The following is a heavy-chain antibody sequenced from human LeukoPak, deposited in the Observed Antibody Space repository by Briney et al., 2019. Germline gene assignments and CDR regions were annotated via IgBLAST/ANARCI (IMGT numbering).Heavy chain of an antibody. CDR3: ARVLSGCETTRCELDY. D-gene: IGHD1-26*01. V-gene: IGHV3-21*01. Sequence: GGSLRLSCAASGFAFSTYSMNWVRQAPGKGLEWVSFISSSSTYIYYADSVKGRVTISRDNAKNSLYLQMNSLRAEDTAVYYCARVLSGCETTRCELDYWGQGTLVTVSS. CDR1: GFAFSTYS. J-gene: IGHJ4*02. CDR2: ISSSSTYI.